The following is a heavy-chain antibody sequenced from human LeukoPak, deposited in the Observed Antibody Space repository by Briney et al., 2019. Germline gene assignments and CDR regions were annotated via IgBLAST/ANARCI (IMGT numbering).Heavy chain of an antibody. V-gene: IGHV3-30*02. Sequence: GGSLRLSCAASGFSFSDYDIHWVRLAPGKGLEWVTFIRYDGSNTYAESVKGRFTISRDNSKNTLYLQMNSLRAEDTAVYYCAKETYNWNDDYWGQGTLVTVSS. CDR1: GFSFSDYD. CDR2: IRYDGSNT. CDR3: AKETYNWNDDY. D-gene: IGHD1-20*01. J-gene: IGHJ4*02.